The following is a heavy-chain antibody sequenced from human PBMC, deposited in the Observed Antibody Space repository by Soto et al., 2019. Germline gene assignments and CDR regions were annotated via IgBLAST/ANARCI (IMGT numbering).Heavy chain of an antibody. CDR2: IYDSGSS. J-gene: IGHJ4*02. D-gene: IGHD5-12*01. CDR3: AREKGYISGPKNFDY. Sequence: PSETLSLTCTVSGASISSGDYFWSWIRQSPGKGLEWIGYIYDSGSSCYNPSLKSRVTMSVDTSKNQFSLKLRSVTAADTAVYYCAREKGYISGPKNFDYWGQGTLVTVSS. CDR1: GASISSGDYF. V-gene: IGHV4-30-4*01.